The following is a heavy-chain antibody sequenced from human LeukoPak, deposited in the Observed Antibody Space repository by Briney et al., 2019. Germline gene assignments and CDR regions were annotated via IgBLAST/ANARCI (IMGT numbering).Heavy chain of an antibody. J-gene: IGHJ4*02. Sequence: GGSLRLSCAASGFTFSSYAMHWVRQAPGKGLEWVAVISYDGSNKYYADSVKGRFTISRDNSKNTLYLQMNSLRAEDTAVYYCARGTGLKEVWGQGTLVTVSS. D-gene: IGHD1-1*01. CDR1: GFTFSSYA. CDR2: ISYDGSNK. V-gene: IGHV3-30-3*01. CDR3: ARGTGLKEV.